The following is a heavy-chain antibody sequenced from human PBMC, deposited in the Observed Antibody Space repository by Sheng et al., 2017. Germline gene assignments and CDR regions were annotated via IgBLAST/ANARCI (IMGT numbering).Heavy chain of an antibody. D-gene: IGHD6-13*01. V-gene: IGHV1-18*01. CDR1: GYTFATYD. CDR2: ISTYNGHT. CDR3: ARDLRGMSNHFDN. J-gene: IGHJ4*02. Sequence: QVLLVQSGAEMKKPGASVRVSCQASGYTFATYDITWVRQAPGQGLEWMGWISTYNGHTNYAPNVQGRVIMTTDTSTRTAYMELRSLTSEDTAVYYCARDLRGMSNHFDNWGQGTLVTVSS.